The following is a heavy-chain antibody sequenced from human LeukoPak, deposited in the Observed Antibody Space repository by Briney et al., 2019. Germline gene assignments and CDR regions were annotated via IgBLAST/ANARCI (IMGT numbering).Heavy chain of an antibody. CDR1: GFTFSHYW. Sequence: PGGSLRLSCAASGFTFSHYWMSWVRQAPGKGLEWVANIKQDGTDKYYVDSVKGRFTVSRDNAKNSLYLQLNSLRAEDTAVYYCAKSVAGTSYFDYWGKGTLVTVSS. CDR3: AKSVAGTSYFDY. D-gene: IGHD6-19*01. V-gene: IGHV3-7*01. CDR2: IKQDGTDK. J-gene: IGHJ4*02.